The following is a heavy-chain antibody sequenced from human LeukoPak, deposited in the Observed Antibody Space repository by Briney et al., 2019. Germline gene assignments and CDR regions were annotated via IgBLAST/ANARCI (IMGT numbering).Heavy chain of an antibody. J-gene: IGHJ4*02. D-gene: IGHD5-12*01. Sequence: SETLSLTCTVSGYSITSGYYWGWIRQPPGKGLEWIGSIYHSGSTYYNPFLKSRVTISVDTSKNQFSLKLSSVTAVDTAVYYCAREPALSGSDDYWGQGTLVTVSS. CDR1: GYSITSGYY. CDR3: AREPALSGSDDY. CDR2: IYHSGST. V-gene: IGHV4-38-2*02.